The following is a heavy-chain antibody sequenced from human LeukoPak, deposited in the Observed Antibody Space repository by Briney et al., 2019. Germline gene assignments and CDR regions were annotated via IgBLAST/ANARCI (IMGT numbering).Heavy chain of an antibody. J-gene: IGHJ3*02. CDR3: AREVDDYVWGSYRYIYAFDI. D-gene: IGHD3-16*02. CDR2: INHSGST. V-gene: IGHV4-34*01. Sequence: SETLSLTCAVYGGSFSGYYWSWIRQPPGKGLEWIGEINHSGSTNYNPSLKSRITISVDTSKNQFSLKLSSVTAADTAVYYCAREVDDYVWGSYRYIYAFDIWGQGTMVIVSS. CDR1: GGSFSGYY.